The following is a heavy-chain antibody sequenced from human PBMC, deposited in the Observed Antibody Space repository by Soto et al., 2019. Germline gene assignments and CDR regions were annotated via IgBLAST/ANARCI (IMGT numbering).Heavy chain of an antibody. CDR3: ARGTYYYGSGSYYSIDY. CDR1: GGSISSGGYY. V-gene: IGHV4-31*03. J-gene: IGHJ4*02. CDR2: IYHSGST. Sequence: SETLSLTCTVSGGSISSGGYYWSWIRQHPGKGLEWIGYIYHSGSTYYNPSHKSRVTISVDTSKNQFSLKLSSVTAADTAVYYCARGTYYYGSGSYYSIDYWGQGTLVTVSS. D-gene: IGHD3-10*01.